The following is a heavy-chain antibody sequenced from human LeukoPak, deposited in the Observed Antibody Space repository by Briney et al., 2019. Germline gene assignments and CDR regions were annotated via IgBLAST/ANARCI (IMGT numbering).Heavy chain of an antibody. CDR3: ARESRDGGNSLEFDY. Sequence: SETLSLTCTASGGSISSYYWSWIRQPPGKGLEWIGYIYYSGSTNYNPSLKSRVTISVDTSKNQFSLKLSSVTAADTAVYYCARESRDGGNSLEFDYWGQGTLVTVSS. CDR1: GGSISSYY. CDR2: IYYSGST. V-gene: IGHV4-59*01. J-gene: IGHJ4*02. D-gene: IGHD4-23*01.